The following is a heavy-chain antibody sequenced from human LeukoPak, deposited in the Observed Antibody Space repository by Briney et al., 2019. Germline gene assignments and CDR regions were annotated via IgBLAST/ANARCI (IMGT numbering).Heavy chain of an antibody. CDR3: AKGSVAATYKFDC. Sequence: GGSLRLSCAASGFTFNNFAMSWVRQAPGTGLEWVSAISGSAGSTYYADFVKGRFTISRDNSKNTLYLQMDSLGAEDTAVYFCAKGSVAATYKFDCWGQGTLVTVSS. CDR2: ISGSAGST. CDR1: GFTFNNFA. D-gene: IGHD6-19*01. V-gene: IGHV3-23*01. J-gene: IGHJ4*02.